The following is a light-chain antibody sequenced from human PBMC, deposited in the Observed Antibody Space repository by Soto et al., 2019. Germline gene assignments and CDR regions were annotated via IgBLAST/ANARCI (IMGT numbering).Light chain of an antibody. V-gene: IGKV1-8*01. CDR3: QQYYSYPRT. CDR1: QGSSSY. J-gene: IGKJ2*01. Sequence: AIRMTQSPSSFSASTGDRVTITCRASQGSSSYLAWYQQKPGKAPKLLIYAAFTLQSGVPSRFSGSGSGTDFTLTISCLQSEDFATYYCQQYYSYPRTFGQGTKLEIK. CDR2: AAF.